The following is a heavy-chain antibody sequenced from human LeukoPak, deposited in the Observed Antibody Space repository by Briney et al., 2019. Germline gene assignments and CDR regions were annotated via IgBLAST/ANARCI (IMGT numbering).Heavy chain of an antibody. CDR2: IYYSGST. Sequence: PSETLSLTCTVSGGSISSSSYYWGWIRQPPGKGLEWIGSIYYSGSTYYNPSLKSRVTISVDTSKNQFSLKLSSVTAADTAVYYCARQQLVLDGYTTNGGKFDPWGQGTLVTVSS. CDR3: ARQQLVLDGYTTNGGKFDP. D-gene: IGHD6-13*01. CDR1: GGSISSSSYY. J-gene: IGHJ5*02. V-gene: IGHV4-39*07.